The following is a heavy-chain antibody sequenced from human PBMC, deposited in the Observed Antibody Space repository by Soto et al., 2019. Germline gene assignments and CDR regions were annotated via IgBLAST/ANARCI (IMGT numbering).Heavy chain of an antibody. CDR3: ARAIEGGDDAFDI. CDR1: GFTVSSNY. D-gene: IGHD2-21*01. J-gene: IGHJ3*02. V-gene: IGHV3-53*01. CDR2: IYSGGST. Sequence: GGSLRLSCAASGFTVSSNYMSWVRQAPGKGLEWVSVIYSGGSTYYADSVKGRFTISRDNSKNTLYLQMNSLRAEDMAVYYCARAIEGGDDAFDIWGQGTMVTVSS.